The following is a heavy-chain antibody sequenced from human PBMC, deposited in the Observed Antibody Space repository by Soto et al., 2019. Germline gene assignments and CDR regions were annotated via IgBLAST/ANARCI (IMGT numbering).Heavy chain of an antibody. CDR3: AREGPEARLMFKDIAAAGTGIPLDY. Sequence: GASVKVSCKASGGTFSSYTISWVRQAPGQGLEWMGRIIPILGIANYAQKFQGRVTITADKSTSTAYMELSSLRSEDTAVYYCAREGPEARLMFKDIAAAGTGIPLDYWGQGTLVTVS. V-gene: IGHV1-69*04. J-gene: IGHJ4*02. CDR1: GGTFSSYT. CDR2: IIPILGIA. D-gene: IGHD6-13*01.